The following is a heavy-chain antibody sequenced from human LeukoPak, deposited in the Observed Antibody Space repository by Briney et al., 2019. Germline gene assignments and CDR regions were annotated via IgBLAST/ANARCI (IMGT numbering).Heavy chain of an antibody. CDR3: AKDNVRYSYDQRRAFDI. V-gene: IGHV3-23*01. CDR1: TFAFSSYA. J-gene: IGHJ3*02. Sequence: PGGSLRLSCAASTFAFSSYAMTWVRQAPGKGLEWVSSITGSGAGTSYADSVKGRFTVSRDNSKNTLYLQMNSLRAEDTAVYYCAKDNVRYSYDQRRAFDIWGQGTMVTVSS. D-gene: IGHD5-18*01. CDR2: ITGSGAGT.